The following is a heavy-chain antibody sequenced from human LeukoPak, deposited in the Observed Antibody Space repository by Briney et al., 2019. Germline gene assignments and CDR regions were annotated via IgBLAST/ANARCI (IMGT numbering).Heavy chain of an antibody. CDR2: ISSSSSYI. CDR1: GFTFSSYS. D-gene: IGHD5-18*01. CDR3: ARDLILRGYSSGTDY. V-gene: IGHV3-21*01. J-gene: IGHJ4*02. Sequence: GGSLRLSCAASGFTFSSYSMNWVRQAPGKGLEWVSSISSSSSYIYYADSVKGRFTISRDNAKNSLYLQMNSLRAEDTAVYYCARDLILRGYSSGTDYWGQGTLVTVSS.